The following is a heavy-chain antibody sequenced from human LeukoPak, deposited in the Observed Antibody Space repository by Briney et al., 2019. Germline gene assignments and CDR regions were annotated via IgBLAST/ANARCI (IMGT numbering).Heavy chain of an antibody. D-gene: IGHD4-17*01. J-gene: IGHJ3*02. Sequence: GGSLRLSCAASGFTFSDYYMSWIRQAPGKGLEWVSYISSSSSYTNYADSVKGRFTISRDNAKNSLYLQMNSLRAEDTAVYYCARSYGDYAPDAFDIWGQGTMVTVSS. CDR2: ISSSSSYT. CDR1: GFTFSDYY. CDR3: ARSYGDYAPDAFDI. V-gene: IGHV3-11*06.